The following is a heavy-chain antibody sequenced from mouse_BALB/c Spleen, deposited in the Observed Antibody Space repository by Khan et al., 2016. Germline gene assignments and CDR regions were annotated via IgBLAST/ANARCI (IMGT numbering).Heavy chain of an antibody. CDR1: GYTFTSYW. J-gene: IGHJ2*01. V-gene: IGHV1-7*01. CDR2: INPSTGYT. CDR3: ARSDDGYYYVDY. Sequence: QVQLQQSGAELAKPGASVKMSCKASGYTFTSYWMHWVKQRPGQGLEWIGYINPSTGYTEYNQKFKDKATLTADKSSSTAYMQLSSLTSEDSAVYYCARSDDGYYYVDYWSQGTTLTVSS. D-gene: IGHD2-3*01.